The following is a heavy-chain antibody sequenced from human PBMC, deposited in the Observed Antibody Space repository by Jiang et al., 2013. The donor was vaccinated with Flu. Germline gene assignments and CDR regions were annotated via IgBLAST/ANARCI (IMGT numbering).Heavy chain of an antibody. CDR3: ARAQKYSGFELPYFDY. V-gene: IGHV4-39*07. D-gene: IGHD5-12*01. Sequence: PGLVKPSETLSLTCSVSGGSIRSDTYYWGWIRQPPGKRLEWIGGIYYSGSAYYNPSLSSRVAMSVDTSKNQLSLRLSSVSAADTAVYFCARAQKYSGFELPYFDYWGQGTLVTVSS. CDR1: GGSIRSDTYY. J-gene: IGHJ4*02. CDR2: IYYSGSA.